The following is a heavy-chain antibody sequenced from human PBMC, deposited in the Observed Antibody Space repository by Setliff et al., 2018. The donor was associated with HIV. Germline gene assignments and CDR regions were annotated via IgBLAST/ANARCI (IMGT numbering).Heavy chain of an antibody. V-gene: IGHV4-59*08. CDR1: GGSISSYY. CDR3: ARLKSASGYFGFDS. Sequence: SETLSLTCNVSGGSISSYYWSWIRPPPGKGLEWIGYIYYSGTADYNPSLKSRATISIDTSNNQFALKLTSMTAADTAVYFCARLKSASGYFGFDSWGQGALVTVSS. D-gene: IGHD5-12*01. J-gene: IGHJ4*02. CDR2: IYYSGTA.